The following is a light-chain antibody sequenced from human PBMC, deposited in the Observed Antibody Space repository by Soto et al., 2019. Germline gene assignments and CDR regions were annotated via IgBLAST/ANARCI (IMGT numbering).Light chain of an antibody. CDR3: QVWDGTSDLVV. CDR1: NIGTKS. Sequence: SYELTQPPSLSVAPGETATISCGGDNIGTKSVHWYQQKPGQAPLLVIYYDSDRPSGIPERFSGSISGDTATLTISRVAAGDEADYYCQVWDGTSDLVVFGGGTKLTVL. CDR2: YDS. J-gene: IGLJ2*01. V-gene: IGLV3-21*04.